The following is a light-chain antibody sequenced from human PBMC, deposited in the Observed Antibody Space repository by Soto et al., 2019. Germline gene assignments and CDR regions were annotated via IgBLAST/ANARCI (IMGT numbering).Light chain of an antibody. CDR1: QSISRW. J-gene: IGKJ5*01. V-gene: IGKV1-5*03. CDR2: KAS. Sequence: DIQMTQSPSTLSASVGDRVTITCRARQSISRWLAWYQQKPGKAPKLLIYKASSLESGVPSRFSGSGSGTEFTLTISSLQPDDLATYYCQQYNSYSPVTFGQGTRLEIK. CDR3: QQYNSYSPVT.